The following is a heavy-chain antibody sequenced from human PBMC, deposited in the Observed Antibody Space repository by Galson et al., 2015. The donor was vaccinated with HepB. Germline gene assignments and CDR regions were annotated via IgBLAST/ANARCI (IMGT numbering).Heavy chain of an antibody. J-gene: IGHJ4*02. D-gene: IGHD3-22*01. CDR2: ISFDSNNK. CDR1: GFTSSSYA. CDR3: ARPPLNYYDSSVYYGYFDH. Sequence: SLRLSCAASGFTSSSYAMHWVRQAPGKGLEWVAFISFDSNNKYYADSVKGRFIISRDNSKNTLYLQMNSLRAEDTAVYYCARPPLNYYDSSVYYGYFDHWGQGTLVTVSS. V-gene: IGHV3-30-3*01.